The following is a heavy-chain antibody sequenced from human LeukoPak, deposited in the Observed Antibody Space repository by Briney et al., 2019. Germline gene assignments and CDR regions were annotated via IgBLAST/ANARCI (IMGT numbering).Heavy chain of an antibody. CDR2: ISVNNGDT. CDR1: GSTFASYD. CDR3: ARDLTYGLDP. Sequence: ASVKVSCKASGSTFASYDISWMRQAPGQGLEWMGWISVNNGDTNYAHNVQGRITLTTDTSTNTAYMELRSLRSDDTAVYYCARDLTYGLDPWGQGTLVTVSS. V-gene: IGHV1-18*01. J-gene: IGHJ5*02. D-gene: IGHD3-10*01.